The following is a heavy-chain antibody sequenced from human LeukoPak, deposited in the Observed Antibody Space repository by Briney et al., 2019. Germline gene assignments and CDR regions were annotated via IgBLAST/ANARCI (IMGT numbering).Heavy chain of an antibody. Sequence: PSETLSLTCTVSAASISSYYWSWLRQPAGKGLEWIGRIYTSGSTNYNPSLKSRVTMSVDTSKNQFSLKVSSVTAADTAVYYCARDVPSTGSYQGPFDYWGQGTLVTVSS. CDR2: IYTSGST. D-gene: IGHD1-26*01. CDR3: ARDVPSTGSYQGPFDY. J-gene: IGHJ4*02. CDR1: AASISSYY. V-gene: IGHV4-4*07.